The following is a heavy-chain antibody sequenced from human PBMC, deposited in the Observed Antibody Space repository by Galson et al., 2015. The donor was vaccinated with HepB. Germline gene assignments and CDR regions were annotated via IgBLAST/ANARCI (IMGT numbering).Heavy chain of an antibody. CDR2: IYYSGST. V-gene: IGHV4-39*01. CDR3: ARQWGGYCSGGSCYPITD. Sequence: LSLTCTVSGGSISSSIYYWGWIRQPPGKGLEWIGSIYYSGSTDYNPSLKSRVTISVDTSKNQFTLKMNSVTAADTAVYYCARQWGGYCSGGSCYPITDWGQGTLVTVSS. J-gene: IGHJ4*02. D-gene: IGHD2-15*01. CDR1: GGSISSSIYY.